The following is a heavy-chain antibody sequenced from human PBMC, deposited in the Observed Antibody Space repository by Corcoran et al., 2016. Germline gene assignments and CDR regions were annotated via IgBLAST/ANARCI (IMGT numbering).Heavy chain of an antibody. CDR2: ITWDGGST. D-gene: IGHD2-8*01. CDR1: GFTFDDYT. V-gene: IGHV3-43*01. Sequence: EVQLVESGGVVVQPGGSLRLSCAASGFTFDDYTMHWVRQAPGKGLDWVSLITWDGGSTDYADSVKGRFTISRDNSKNSLYLQMNSLRTEDTALYYWEKDTDADDYYGMDVWGQGTTVTVSS. J-gene: IGHJ6*02. CDR3: EKDTDADDYYGMDV.